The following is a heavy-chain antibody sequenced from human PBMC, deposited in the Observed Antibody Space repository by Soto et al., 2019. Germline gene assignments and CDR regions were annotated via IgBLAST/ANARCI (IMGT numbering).Heavy chain of an antibody. CDR3: ARAPAYYDILTGSYGFDY. J-gene: IGHJ4*02. CDR2: INPNSGGT. CDR1: GYTFTGYY. D-gene: IGHD3-9*01. V-gene: IGHV1-2*04. Sequence: ASVKVSCKASGYTFTGYYMHWVRQAPGQGLEWMGWINPNSGGTNYAQKFQGWVTMTRDTSISTAYMELSRLRSEDTAVYYCARAPAYYDILTGSYGFDYWGQGTLVTVSS.